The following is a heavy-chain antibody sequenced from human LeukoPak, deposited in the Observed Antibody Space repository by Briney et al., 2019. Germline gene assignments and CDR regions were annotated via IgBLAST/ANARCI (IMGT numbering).Heavy chain of an antibody. CDR3: ARDPVSMAVAQGDY. CDR2: IYYSVST. V-gene: IGHV4-31*03. CDR1: GGSISSGGYY. J-gene: IGHJ4*02. Sequence: PSQTLSLTCTVSGGSISSGGYYWSWIRQHPGKGLEWIGYIYYSVSTYYNLSLKSRVTISVDTSKNQFSLKLSSVTAADTAVYYCARDPVSMAVAQGDYWGQGTLVTVSS. D-gene: IGHD6-19*01.